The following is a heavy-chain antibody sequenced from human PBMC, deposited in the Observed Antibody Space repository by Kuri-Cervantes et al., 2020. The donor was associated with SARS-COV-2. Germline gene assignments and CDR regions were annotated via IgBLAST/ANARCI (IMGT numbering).Heavy chain of an antibody. CDR1: GYSISSGYY. J-gene: IGHJ5*02. CDR3: ARDPGRGYSGSSRFDP. CDR2: IYHSGST. Sequence: SETLSLTCAVSGYSISSGYYWGWIRQPPGKGLEWIGSIYHSGSTYYNPSLKSRVTISVDTSKNQFSLKLSSVTAADTAVYYCARDPGRGYSGSSRFDPWGQGTLVTVSS. V-gene: IGHV4-38-2*02. D-gene: IGHD1-26*01.